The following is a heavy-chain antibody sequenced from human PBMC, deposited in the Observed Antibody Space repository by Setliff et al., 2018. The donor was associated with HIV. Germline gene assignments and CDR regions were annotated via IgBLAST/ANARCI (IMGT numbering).Heavy chain of an antibody. V-gene: IGHV3-23*01. CDR3: AKTLPTLYPPHDYYFAMDV. J-gene: IGHJ6*02. D-gene: IGHD2-15*01. CDR2: ISGSGDST. Sequence: GGSLRLSCAASGFILSSYVMSWVRQAPGKGLEWVSGISGSGDSTFYADSLKGRFTISRDNSKNTLYLQMNSLRAEDTAVYYCAKTLPTLYPPHDYYFAMDVWGQGTTVTVSS. CDR1: GFILSSYV.